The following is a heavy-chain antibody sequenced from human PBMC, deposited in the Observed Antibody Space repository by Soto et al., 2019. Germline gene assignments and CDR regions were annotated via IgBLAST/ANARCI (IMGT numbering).Heavy chain of an antibody. CDR2: ISYDGSNK. D-gene: IGHD3-10*01. CDR3: AKDPLWFGELSPGYYYYYGMDV. V-gene: IGHV3-30*18. Sequence: SLRLSCAASGFTFSSYGMHWVRQAPGKGLEWVAVISYDGSNKYYADSVKGRFTISRDNSKNTLYLQMNSLRAEDTAVYYCAKDPLWFGELSPGYYYYYGMDVWGQGTTVTVSS. J-gene: IGHJ6*02. CDR1: GFTFSSYG.